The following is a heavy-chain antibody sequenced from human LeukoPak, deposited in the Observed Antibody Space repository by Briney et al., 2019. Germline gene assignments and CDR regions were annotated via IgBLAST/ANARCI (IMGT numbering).Heavy chain of an antibody. Sequence: GGSLRLSCAGSGFTFSSYAMSWVRQAPGKGLEWVSTVSASGGSTYYGDSVKGRFTISRDNSKNTLYLQMNSLRAEDTAVYYCAKDGRRGITIFGVVTRGPNYMDVWGKGTTVTVSS. CDR3: AKDGRRGITIFGVVTRGPNYMDV. CDR1: GFTFSSYA. D-gene: IGHD3-3*01. CDR2: VSASGGST. J-gene: IGHJ6*03. V-gene: IGHV3-23*01.